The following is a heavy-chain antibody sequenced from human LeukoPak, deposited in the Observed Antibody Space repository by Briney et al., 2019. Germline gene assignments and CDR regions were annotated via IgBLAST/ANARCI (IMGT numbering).Heavy chain of an antibody. CDR1: GFTFSRYG. D-gene: IGHD3-16*01. CDR3: APFGDIST. V-gene: IGHV3-33*01. Sequence: PGGSLRLSCAASGFTFSRYGMHWVRQAPGKGLDWVAVIWYDGSNKDYADSVRGRFTLSRDNSKSTLYLQMNNLRVEDTAVYYCAPFGDISTWGQGTLVTVSS. CDR2: IWYDGSNK. J-gene: IGHJ5*02.